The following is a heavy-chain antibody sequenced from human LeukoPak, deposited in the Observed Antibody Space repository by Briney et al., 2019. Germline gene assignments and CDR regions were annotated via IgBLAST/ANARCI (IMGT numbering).Heavy chain of an antibody. Sequence: GGSLRLSCLTSGFTLSTNAMSWVRQAPGKGLEWISGISGSGASTYYADSVKGRFTISRDDSRNTLYLQMNSLRAEDTALYYCAKALVPATALGLYYFDYWGQGTLVTVSS. J-gene: IGHJ4*02. D-gene: IGHD2-2*01. CDR3: AKALVPATALGLYYFDY. CDR1: GFTLSTNA. V-gene: IGHV3-23*01. CDR2: ISGSGAST.